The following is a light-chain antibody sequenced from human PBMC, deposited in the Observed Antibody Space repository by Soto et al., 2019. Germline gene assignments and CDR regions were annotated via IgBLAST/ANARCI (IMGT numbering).Light chain of an antibody. CDR2: GAT. CDR3: QQYGRSPIFT. J-gene: IGKJ3*01. CDR1: QNVLSD. V-gene: IGKV3-15*01. Sequence: EILLTQSPATLSVSPGETATLSCRASQNVLSDLAWYQQKPGQAPRLLVYGATTRATDAPAKFRGRGSGTEFSLTISSLQSEDSATYYCQQYGRSPIFTFGPGTKVDI.